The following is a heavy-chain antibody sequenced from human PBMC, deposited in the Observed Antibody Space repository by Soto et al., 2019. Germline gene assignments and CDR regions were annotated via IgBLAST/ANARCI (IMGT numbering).Heavy chain of an antibody. V-gene: IGHV4-30-4*01. CDR2: IYYSGST. J-gene: IGHJ4*02. Sequence: SETLSLTCTVSGGSISSGDYYWSWIRQPPGKGLEWIGYIYYSGSTYYNTSLKSRVTISVDTSKNQYSMKQSSETAADTAVYYCARGPTVTTFDYWGQGTLVTVS. CDR3: ARGPTVTTFDY. D-gene: IGHD4-17*01. CDR1: GGSISSGDYY.